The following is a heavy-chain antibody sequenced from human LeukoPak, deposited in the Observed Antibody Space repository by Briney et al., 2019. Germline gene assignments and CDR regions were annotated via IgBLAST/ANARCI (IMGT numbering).Heavy chain of an antibody. CDR2: INPNSGGT. V-gene: IGHV1-2*06. D-gene: IGHD4-17*01. Sequence: ASVKVSCKASGYIFTGYYMHWVRRAPGQGLEWMGRINPNSGGTNYAQKFQGRVTMTRDTSISTAYMELSRLRSDDTAVYYYARAGVTTATTTDYWGQGTLVTVFS. J-gene: IGHJ4*02. CDR3: ARAGVTTATTTDY. CDR1: GYIFTGYY.